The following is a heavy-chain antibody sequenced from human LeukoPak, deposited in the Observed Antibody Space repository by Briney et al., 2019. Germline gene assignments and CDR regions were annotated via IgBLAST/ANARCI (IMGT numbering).Heavy chain of an antibody. CDR3: ARVIAVAGNDY. CDR1: GFPFSSYS. Sequence: GGSLRLSCAASGFPFSSYSMNWVRQAPGKGLEWVSSISSSSSYIYYADSVKGRFTISRDNAKNSLYLQMNSLRAEDTAVYYCARVIAVAGNDYWGQGTLVTVSS. J-gene: IGHJ4*02. V-gene: IGHV3-21*01. D-gene: IGHD6-19*01. CDR2: ISSSSSYI.